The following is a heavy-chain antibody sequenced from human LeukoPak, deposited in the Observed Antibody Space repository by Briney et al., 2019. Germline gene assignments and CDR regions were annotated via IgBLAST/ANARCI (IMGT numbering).Heavy chain of an antibody. D-gene: IGHD7-27*01. CDR3: ATGNWGSDWYFDL. CDR1: GGSVSSSSYY. J-gene: IGHJ2*01. Sequence: SETLSLTCTVSGGSVSSSSYYWGWIRQPPGKGLEWIGNIYYSGSTYYNPSLKSRVTISVDTSKNQFSLKLSSVTAADTAVYYCATGNWGSDWYFDLWGRGTLVTVSS. CDR2: IYYSGST. V-gene: IGHV4-39*07.